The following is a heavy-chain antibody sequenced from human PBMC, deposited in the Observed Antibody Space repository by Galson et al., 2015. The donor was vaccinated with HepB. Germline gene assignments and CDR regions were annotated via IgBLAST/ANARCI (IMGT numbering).Heavy chain of an antibody. CDR1: GGTFSSYA. D-gene: IGHD3-10*01. V-gene: IGHV1-69*13. J-gene: IGHJ6*02. CDR3: ARRMVRGVTIDYYYYGMDV. Sequence: SVKVSCKASGGTFSSYAISWVRQAPGQGLEWMGGIIPIFGTANYAQKFQGRVTITADESTSTAYMELSSLRSEDTAVYYCARRMVRGVTIDYYYYGMDVWGQGTTVTVSS. CDR2: IIPIFGTA.